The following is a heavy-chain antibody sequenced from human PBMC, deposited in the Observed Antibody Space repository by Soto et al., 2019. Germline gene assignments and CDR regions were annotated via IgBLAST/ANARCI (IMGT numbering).Heavy chain of an antibody. D-gene: IGHD5-12*01. CDR2: ISGSGGST. V-gene: IGHV3-23*01. CDR3: AKEEGLGYYFDY. J-gene: IGHJ4*02. Sequence: EVQLLESGGGLVQPGGSLRLSCAASGFTFSSYAMSWVRQAPGKGLEWVSAISGSGGSTYYADSVKGRFTITRDNSNNTLYLQMNSLRAEDTAVYYCAKEEGLGYYFDYWGQGTLVTVSS. CDR1: GFTFSSYA.